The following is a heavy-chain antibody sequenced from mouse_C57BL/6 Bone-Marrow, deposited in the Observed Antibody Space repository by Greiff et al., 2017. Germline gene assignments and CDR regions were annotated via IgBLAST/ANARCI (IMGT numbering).Heavy chain of an antibody. V-gene: IGHV1-15*01. D-gene: IGHD2-4*01. CDR1: GYTFTDYE. J-gene: IGHJ4*01. CDR2: IDPETGGT. Sequence: QVQLQHSGAELVRPGASVTLSCKASGYTFTDYEMHWVKQTPVHGLEWTGAIDPETGGTAYNQKFKGKAILTADKSSSTAYMELRSLTSEDSAVYYCTRFHYDLYYYAMDYWGQGTSVTVSS. CDR3: TRFHYDLYYYAMDY.